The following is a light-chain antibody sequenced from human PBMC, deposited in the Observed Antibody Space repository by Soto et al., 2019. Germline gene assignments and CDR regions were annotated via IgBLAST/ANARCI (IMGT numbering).Light chain of an antibody. Sequence: EIVLTQSPATLSLSPGDRATLSCRASQSVSSYLAWYQQKPGQAPRLLIFDASIRATGIPARFRGSGSGTDFTLTISSLEPEDFAIYYCQQRSNWPPLTFGGVTKVEIK. CDR1: QSVSSY. CDR2: DAS. J-gene: IGKJ4*01. V-gene: IGKV3-11*01. CDR3: QQRSNWPPLT.